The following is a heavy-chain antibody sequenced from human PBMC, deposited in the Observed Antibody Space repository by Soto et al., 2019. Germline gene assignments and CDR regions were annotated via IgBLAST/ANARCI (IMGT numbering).Heavy chain of an antibody. CDR3: ARDKITGLFDY. V-gene: IGHV4-59*12. D-gene: IGHD2-8*02. Sequence: SESLSLTCRVSGDSISNDDWTWIRQPPGKGLEWIGYIYKGGSTNYNPSLKSRVTISVDTSKNQFSLKLTSVTAADTAVYYCARDKITGLFDYWGQGTLVTVSS. CDR1: GDSISNDD. CDR2: IYKGGST. J-gene: IGHJ4*02.